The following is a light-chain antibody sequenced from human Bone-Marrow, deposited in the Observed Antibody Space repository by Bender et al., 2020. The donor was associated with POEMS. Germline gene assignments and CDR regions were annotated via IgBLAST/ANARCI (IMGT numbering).Light chain of an antibody. CDR2: GVS. J-gene: IGLJ3*02. CDR1: SSDVGGYKY. CDR3: QSFDTSLSGWV. V-gene: IGLV2-14*01. Sequence: QSALTQPASVSGSPGQSITISCTGTSSDVGGYKYVSWYQQHPGEAPKLVIFGVSDRPSGVPDRFSGSKSGTSVSLAITGLQAEDEADYYCQSFDTSLSGWVFGAGTKLTV.